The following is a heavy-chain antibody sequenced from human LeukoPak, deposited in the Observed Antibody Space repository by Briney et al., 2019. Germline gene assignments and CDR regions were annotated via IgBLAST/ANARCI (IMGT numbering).Heavy chain of an antibody. J-gene: IGHJ3*02. CDR2: INPNSGGA. V-gene: IGHV1-2*02. CDR3: ARDSRDYYDSRGGGDEAFDI. D-gene: IGHD3-22*01. CDR1: GYTFTGYY. Sequence: GASVKVSCKTSGYTFTGYYIQWVRHAPGQRLEWMGGINPNSGGASYIRKCRGRVTIASYTAISTAYMELSSLRSDDTPVYYCARDSRDYYDSRGGGDEAFDIWGQGTMVTVSS.